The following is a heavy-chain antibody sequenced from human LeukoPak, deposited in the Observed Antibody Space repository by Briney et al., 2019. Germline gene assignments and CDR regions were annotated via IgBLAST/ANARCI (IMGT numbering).Heavy chain of an antibody. CDR3: AKDISQVDYYYYYDMDV. CDR2: ISWNSGSI. J-gene: IGHJ6*02. Sequence: GGSLRLSCAASGFTFDDYAMHWVRQAPGKGLEWVSGISWNSGSIGYADSVKGRFTISRDNAKNSLYLQMNSLRAEDTALYYCAKDISQVDYYYYYDMDVWGQGPTVTVSS. V-gene: IGHV3-9*01. CDR1: GFTFDDYA.